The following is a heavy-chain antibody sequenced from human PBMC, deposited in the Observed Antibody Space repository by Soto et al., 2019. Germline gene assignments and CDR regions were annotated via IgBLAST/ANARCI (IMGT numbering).Heavy chain of an antibody. V-gene: IGHV5-51*01. CDR2: IYPGDSDT. J-gene: IGHJ5*02. CDR3: AKSYCGGDCYLRGENWFDP. Sequence: GESLKISCKGSGYSFTSYWIGWVRQMPGKGLEWMGIIYPGDSDTRYSPSFQGQVTISADKSISTAYLQWSSLKASDTAMYYCAKSYCGGDCYLRGENWFDPWGQGTLVTVSS. D-gene: IGHD2-21*02. CDR1: GYSFTSYW.